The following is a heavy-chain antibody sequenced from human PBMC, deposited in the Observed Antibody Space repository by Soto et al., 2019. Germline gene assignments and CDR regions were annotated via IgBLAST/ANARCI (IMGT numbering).Heavy chain of an antibody. CDR1: SGSISSSNW. J-gene: IGHJ4*02. D-gene: IGHD4-17*01. V-gene: IGHV4-4*02. CDR3: ARRWAYGDYDFDY. Sequence: SSETLSLTCAVSSGSISSSNWWSWVRQPPGKGLEWIGEIYHSGSTNYNPSLKSRVTISVDKSKNQFSLKLSSVTAADTAVYYCARRWAYGDYDFDYWGQGTLVTVSS. CDR2: IYHSGST.